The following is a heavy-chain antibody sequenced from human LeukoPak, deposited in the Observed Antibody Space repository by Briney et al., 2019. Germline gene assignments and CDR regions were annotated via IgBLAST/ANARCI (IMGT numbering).Heavy chain of an antibody. CDR1: RFTFSNYA. V-gene: IGHV3-23*01. CDR2: IHNDGVTT. D-gene: IGHD3-10*01. Sequence: VGSLRVSCAASRFTFSNYAMSWVRQGPGRGRQWVSLIHNDGVTTYYADSVKGRFTISRDNFKNTLYLQVNILRAEDTAVYYCAKHRGVHPPYFLDVWGKGTTVTVSS. J-gene: IGHJ6*03. CDR3: AKHRGVHPPYFLDV.